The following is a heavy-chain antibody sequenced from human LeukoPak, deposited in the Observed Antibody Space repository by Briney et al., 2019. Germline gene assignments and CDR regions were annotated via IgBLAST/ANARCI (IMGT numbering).Heavy chain of an antibody. CDR1: GFPLSTSGMC. J-gene: IGHJ4*02. V-gene: IGHV2-70*11. Sequence: SGPTLVHPTQTLTLTCTFSGFPLSTSGMCGSWVRQPPGKSLEWLTRLGWDDDKYYSTSLKTRLTISKDTPKNQVVLTKTDMHPVDTATYYCARQMATGYYLDCWGQGTLVTVSS. D-gene: IGHD5-24*01. CDR3: ARQMATGYYLDC. CDR2: LGWDDDK.